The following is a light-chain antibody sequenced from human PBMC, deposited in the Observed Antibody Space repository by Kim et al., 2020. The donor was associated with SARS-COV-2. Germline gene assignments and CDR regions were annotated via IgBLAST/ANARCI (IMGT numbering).Light chain of an antibody. V-gene: IGLV3-25*03. Sequence: SYELTQPPSVSVSPGQTAWITCSVDALPRQYAYWYQQKPGQAPVVVIYKDSERPSEIPERFSGSSSGTTVTLTISGVQAEDEADYYCQSADSSGTCAVFGGGTQLTVL. CDR2: KDS. CDR3: QSADSSGTCAV. J-gene: IGLJ2*01. CDR1: ALPRQY.